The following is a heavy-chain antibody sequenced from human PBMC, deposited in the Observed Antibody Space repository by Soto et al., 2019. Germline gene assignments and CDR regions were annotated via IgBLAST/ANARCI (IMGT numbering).Heavy chain of an antibody. D-gene: IGHD5-12*01. CDR2: MSISGEKT. CDR3: ARWSGYGDL. V-gene: IGHV3-23*01. J-gene: IGHJ4*02. CDR1: GFIFSDYS. Sequence: GGSLRLSCAASGFIFSDYSMAWVRQTPEKGLEWVSGMSISGEKTFYADSVNGRFTVSRDSSKNTVYLQMNSLRVEDTAVYYCARWSGYGDLWGQGTLVTVSS.